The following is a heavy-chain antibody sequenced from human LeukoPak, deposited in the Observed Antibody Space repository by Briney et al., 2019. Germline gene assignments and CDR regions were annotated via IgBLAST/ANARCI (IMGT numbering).Heavy chain of an antibody. Sequence: SETLSLTCAVYGGSFSGYYWSWIRQPPGKGLEWIGEINHSGSTNYNPSLKSRVTISVDTSKNQFSLKLSSVTAADTVVYYCARVVMVYYYYYGMDVWGQGTTVTVSS. CDR3: ARVVMVYYYYYGMDV. CDR1: GGSFSGYY. J-gene: IGHJ6*02. CDR2: INHSGST. V-gene: IGHV4-34*01. D-gene: IGHD3-10*01.